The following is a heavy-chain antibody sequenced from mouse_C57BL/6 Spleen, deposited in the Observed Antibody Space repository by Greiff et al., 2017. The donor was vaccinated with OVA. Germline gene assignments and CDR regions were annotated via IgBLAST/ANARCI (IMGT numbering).Heavy chain of an antibody. J-gene: IGHJ4*01. CDR3: TRGDYYGSSYYAMDY. Sequence: VQLQQSGAELVRPGASVTLSCKASGYTFTDYEMHWVKQTPVHGLEWIGAIDPETGGTAYNQKFKGKAILTAYKSSSTAYMELRSLTSEDSAVYYCTRGDYYGSSYYAMDYWGQGTSVTVSS. D-gene: IGHD1-1*01. CDR2: IDPETGGT. CDR1: GYTFTDYE. V-gene: IGHV1-15*01.